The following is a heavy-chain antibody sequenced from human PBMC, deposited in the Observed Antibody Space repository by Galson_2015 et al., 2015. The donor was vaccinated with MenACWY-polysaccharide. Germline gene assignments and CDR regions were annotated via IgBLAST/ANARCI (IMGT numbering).Heavy chain of an antibody. J-gene: IGHJ4*02. CDR3: AKGLRGPAAGTDYFDY. D-gene: IGHD6-13*01. CDR2: ITVSGDNT. V-gene: IGHV3-23*01. CDR1: GFTFRNYW. Sequence: SLRLSCAASGFTFRNYWLTWFRQAPGKGLEWVSAITVSGDNTYYADSVKGRFAISRDNSKNTLSLQMNSLRTEDTAVYYCAKGLRGPAAGTDYFDYWGQGTLVTVSS.